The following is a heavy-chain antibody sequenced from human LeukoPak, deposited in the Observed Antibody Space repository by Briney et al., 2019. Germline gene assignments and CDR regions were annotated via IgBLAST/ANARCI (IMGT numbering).Heavy chain of an antibody. CDR3: ARDSRYKVDCSGGSCYWLENWFDP. D-gene: IGHD2-15*01. CDR2: IYYSGST. CDR1: GGSISSSSYY. J-gene: IGHJ5*02. V-gene: IGHV4-39*07. Sequence: SETLSLTCTVSGGSISSSSYYWGWIRQPPGKGLEWIGSIYYSGSTYYNPSLKSRVSISVDTSKNQFSLKLSSVTAADTAVYYCARDSRYKVDCSGGSCYWLENWFDPWGQGTLVTVSS.